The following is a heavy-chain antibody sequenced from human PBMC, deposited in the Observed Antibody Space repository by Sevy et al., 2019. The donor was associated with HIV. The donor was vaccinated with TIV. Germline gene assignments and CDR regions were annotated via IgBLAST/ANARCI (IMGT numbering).Heavy chain of an antibody. J-gene: IGHJ6*02. CDR3: ARVGAGLGWDASGRDYYGMDV. D-gene: IGHD3-9*01. CDR1: GFTFSSYS. CDR2: ISSSSSTM. V-gene: IGHV3-48*02. Sequence: GGSLRLSCAASGFTFSSYSMNWVRQAPGKGLERVSYISSSSSTMYYADSVKGRFTISRDNAKNSLYLQMNSLRDEDTAVYYCARVGAGLGWDASGRDYYGMDVWCQGTTVTVSS.